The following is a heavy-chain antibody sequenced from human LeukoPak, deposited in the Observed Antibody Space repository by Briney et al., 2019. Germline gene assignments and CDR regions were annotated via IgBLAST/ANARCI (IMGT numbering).Heavy chain of an antibody. Sequence: ASVKVSCKASGGTFSSYAISWVRQAPGQGLEWMGWISAYNGNTNYAQKLQGRVTMTTDTSTSTAYMELRSLTSDDTAVYYCARTVDSYNWRENWFDPWAREPWSPSRQ. CDR3: ARTVDSYNWRENWFDP. J-gene: IGHJ5*02. V-gene: IGHV1-18*01. CDR2: ISAYNGNT. CDR1: GGTFSSYA. D-gene: IGHD1-20*01.